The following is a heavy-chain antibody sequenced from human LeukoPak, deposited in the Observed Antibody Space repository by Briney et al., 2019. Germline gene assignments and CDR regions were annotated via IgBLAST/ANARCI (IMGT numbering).Heavy chain of an antibody. J-gene: IGHJ4*02. D-gene: IGHD6-19*01. Sequence: PGGSLRLSCAASGFSFNNSEMYWVRQAPGKGLEWVSYISSTGYTIYYADSVKGRFSISRDNAKNSLFLQMNSLRVKDTAVYFCARGWDNSGYYCDFWGQGTLVTVSS. CDR2: ISSTGYTI. CDR3: ARGWDNSGYYCDF. V-gene: IGHV3-48*03. CDR1: GFSFNNSE.